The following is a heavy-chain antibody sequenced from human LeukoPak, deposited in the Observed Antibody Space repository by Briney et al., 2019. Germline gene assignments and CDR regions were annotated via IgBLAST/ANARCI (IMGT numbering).Heavy chain of an antibody. CDR3: AFRRDGYNGDAFDI. V-gene: IGHV4-34*01. CDR2: INHSGST. Sequence: PSETLSLTCTVSGGSISSYYWSWIRQPPGKGLEWIGEINHSGSTNYNPSLKSRVTISVDTSKNQFSLKLSSVTAADTAVYYCAFRRDGYNGDAFDIWGQGTMVTVSS. CDR1: GGSISSYY. D-gene: IGHD5-24*01. J-gene: IGHJ3*02.